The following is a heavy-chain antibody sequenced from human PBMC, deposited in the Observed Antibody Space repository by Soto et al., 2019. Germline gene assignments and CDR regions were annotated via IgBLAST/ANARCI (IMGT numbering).Heavy chain of an antibody. J-gene: IGHJ1*01. CDR3: AHSPPPTVTTSAEYFQH. CDR2: IYWDDDK. Sequence: QITLKESGPPLVKPTQTLTLTCTFSGFSLSTSGVGVGWIRQPPGKALEWLALIYWDDDKRYSPSLKSRLTITKDTSKNQVVLIITNMDPVDTGTYYCAHSPPPTVTTSAEYFQHWGQGTLVTVSS. V-gene: IGHV2-5*02. D-gene: IGHD4-17*01. CDR1: GFSLSTSGVG.